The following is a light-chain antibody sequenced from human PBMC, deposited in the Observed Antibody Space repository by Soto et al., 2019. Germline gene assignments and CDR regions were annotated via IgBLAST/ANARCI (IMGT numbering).Light chain of an antibody. V-gene: IGLV2-14*03. CDR1: SSDVGGYDY. CDR2: DVS. J-gene: IGLJ2*01. Sequence: QSALTQHASVSGSPGQSITISCTGTSSDVGGYDYVSWYQHHPGKAPKLMIYDVSHRHSGVSNRFSGSKSGNTAVLTISGLQAEDEADYYCSSYTSSSTPVVFGGGTKLTVL. CDR3: SSYTSSSTPVV.